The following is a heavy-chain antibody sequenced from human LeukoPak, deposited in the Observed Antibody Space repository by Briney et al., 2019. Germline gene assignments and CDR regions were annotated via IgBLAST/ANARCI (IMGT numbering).Heavy chain of an antibody. D-gene: IGHD3-3*01. V-gene: IGHV3-48*03. CDR2: ISSSGDTI. J-gene: IGHJ4*02. Sequence: PGGSLRLSCAASEFAFSSYEMNWVRQAPGKGLEWVSYISSSGDTIYYADSVKGRFTISRDNAKNFVYLQMNSLSAEDTAVYYCARFLRRGTFDYWGQGTLVTVSS. CDR3: ARFLRRGTFDY. CDR1: EFAFSSYE.